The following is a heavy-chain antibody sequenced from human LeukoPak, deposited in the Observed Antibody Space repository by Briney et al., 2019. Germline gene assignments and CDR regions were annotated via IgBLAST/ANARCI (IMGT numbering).Heavy chain of an antibody. V-gene: IGHV3-7*01. J-gene: IGHJ3*02. Sequence: GGSLRLSCAASGFTFSNYWMSWVRQAPGKGLEWVANIKDGESYYVDSVKGRFTTSRDDAKNSLYLQMNSLRAEDTAVYYCARSGGSNYHWALDIWGQGTMVTVSS. CDR1: GFTFSNYW. CDR2: IKDGES. CDR3: ARSGGSNYHWALDI. D-gene: IGHD1-26*01.